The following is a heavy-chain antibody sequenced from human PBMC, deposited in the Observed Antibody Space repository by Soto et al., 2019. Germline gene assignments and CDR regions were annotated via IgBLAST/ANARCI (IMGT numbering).Heavy chain of an antibody. CDR1: GFTFSSYG. Sequence: GGSLRLSCAASGFTFSSYGMHWVRQAPGKGLVWVSRISDDGSITTYADSVKGRFSISRDNAKNTLYLQMNSLRAEDTAMYYCGRTYRNGLLGLDPWGQGTLVTVSS. D-gene: IGHD7-27*01. J-gene: IGHJ5*02. CDR2: ISDDGSIT. V-gene: IGHV3-74*01. CDR3: GRTYRNGLLGLDP.